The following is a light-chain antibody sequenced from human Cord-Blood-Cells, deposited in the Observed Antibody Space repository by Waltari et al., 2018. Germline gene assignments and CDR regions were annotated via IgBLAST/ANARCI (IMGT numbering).Light chain of an antibody. J-gene: IGKJ1*01. CDR2: AAS. CDR1: QSISSY. CDR3: QQSYSTPPT. V-gene: IGKV1-39*01. Sequence: DIQMTQSPYPLSASVGDRVTITCRASQSISSYLNWYQQKPGKAPKLLNYAASSLQSGVPSMFSGSGSGTDFTLTISSLQPEDFATYYCQQSYSTPPTFGQGTKVEIK.